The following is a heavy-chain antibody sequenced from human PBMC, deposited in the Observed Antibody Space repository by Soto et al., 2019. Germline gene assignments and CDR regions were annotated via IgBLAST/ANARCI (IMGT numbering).Heavy chain of an antibody. CDR1: GGTFSSYA. D-gene: IGHD2-21*02. CDR2: IIPIFGTA. CDR3: ARATDCGPTPPLSPADWFDP. Sequence: QVQLVQSGAEVKKPGSSVKVSCKASGGTFSSYAISWVRQAPGQGLEWMGGIIPIFGTANYAQKFQGRVTITADKSTSTAYMELSSLRSEDTAVYYCARATDCGPTPPLSPADWFDPWGQGTLVTVSS. V-gene: IGHV1-69*06. J-gene: IGHJ5*02.